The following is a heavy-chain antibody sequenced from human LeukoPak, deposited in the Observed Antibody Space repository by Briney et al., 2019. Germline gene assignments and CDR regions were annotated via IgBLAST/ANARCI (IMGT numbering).Heavy chain of an antibody. CDR2: LSWNSGSI. J-gene: IGHJ6*02. CDR1: GFTFDDYA. CDR3: ANYYYYYGMDV. V-gene: IGHV3-9*01. Sequence: GGSLRLSCAASGFTFDDYAMHWVRQAPGKGLEWVSGLSWNSGSIGYADSVKGRFTISRDNSKNTLYLQMNSLRAEDTAVYYCANYYYYYGMDVWGQGTTVTVSS.